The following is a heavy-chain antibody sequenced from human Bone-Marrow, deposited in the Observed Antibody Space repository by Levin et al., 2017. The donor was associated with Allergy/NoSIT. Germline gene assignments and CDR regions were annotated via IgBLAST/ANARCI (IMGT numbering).Heavy chain of an antibody. D-gene: IGHD4-17*01. CDR1: GYTFTSYG. CDR2: ISAYNGNT. J-gene: IGHJ6*02. CDR3: ARDTPPRYGDYVYYYYYGMDV. Sequence: GASVKVSCKASGYTFTSYGISWVRQAPGQGLEWMGWISAYNGNTNYAQKLQGRVTMTTDTSTSTAYMELRSLRSDDTAVYYCARDTPPRYGDYVYYYYYGMDVWGQGTTVTVSS. V-gene: IGHV1-18*01.